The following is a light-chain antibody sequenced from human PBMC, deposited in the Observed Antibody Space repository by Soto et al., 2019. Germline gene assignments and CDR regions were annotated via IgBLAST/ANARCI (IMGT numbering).Light chain of an antibody. CDR1: LGISNY. CDR2: AAS. CDR3: QKYNSAPHT. Sequence: DIQMTQSPSSLSASIGDRVTITCRASLGISNYLAWYQQKPGKVPKLLIFAASTLQPGVPSRFSGSGSGTDFTLAISSLQPDDVATYYCQKYNSAPHTFGGGTKVEIK. V-gene: IGKV1-27*01. J-gene: IGKJ4*01.